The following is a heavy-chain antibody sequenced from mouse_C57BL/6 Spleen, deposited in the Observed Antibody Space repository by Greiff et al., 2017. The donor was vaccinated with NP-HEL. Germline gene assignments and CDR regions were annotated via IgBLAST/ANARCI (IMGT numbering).Heavy chain of an antibody. CDR3: ARNPPLTGTNYAMDY. CDR1: GYTFTSYG. V-gene: IGHV1-81*01. D-gene: IGHD4-1*01. Sequence: QVQLKESGAELARPGASVKLSCKASGYTFTSYGISWVKQRTGQGLEWIGEIYPRSGNTYYNEKFKGKATLTADKSSSTAYMELRSLTSEDSAVYFCARNPPLTGTNYAMDYWGQGTSVTVSS. J-gene: IGHJ4*01. CDR2: IYPRSGNT.